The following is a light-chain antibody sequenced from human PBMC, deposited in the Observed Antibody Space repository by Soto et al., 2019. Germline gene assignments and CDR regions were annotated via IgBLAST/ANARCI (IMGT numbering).Light chain of an antibody. J-gene: IGKJ4*01. CDR2: DAS. V-gene: IGKV1-5*01. Sequence: DIQMTQSPSTLSASVGDRVTITCRASQSISSWLAWYQQKPGKAPKLLIYDASSLESGVPSRFSGSGSATEFTLTISSLQPDDFAPYYCQQYNSYTGLTFGGGTKVEIK. CDR1: QSISSW. CDR3: QQYNSYTGLT.